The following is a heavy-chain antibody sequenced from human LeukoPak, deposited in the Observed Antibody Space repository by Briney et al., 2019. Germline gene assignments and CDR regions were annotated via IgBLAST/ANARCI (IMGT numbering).Heavy chain of an antibody. V-gene: IGHV1-69*04. D-gene: IGHD3-9*01. Sequence: SSVKVSCKASGGTFSSYVISWVRQAPGQGLEWMGRIIPILGIANYAQKFQGRVTITADKSTSTAYMELSSLRSEDTAVYYCAREDPYYDILTGPPFGTVPLDYWGQGTLVTVSS. CDR2: IIPILGIA. J-gene: IGHJ4*02. CDR3: AREDPYYDILTGPPFGTVPLDY. CDR1: GGTFSSYV.